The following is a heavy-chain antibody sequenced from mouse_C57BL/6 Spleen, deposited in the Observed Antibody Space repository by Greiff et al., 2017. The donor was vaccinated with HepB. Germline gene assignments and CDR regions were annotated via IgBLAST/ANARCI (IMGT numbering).Heavy chain of an antibody. J-gene: IGHJ2*01. V-gene: IGHV1-69*01. CDR3: ARSKTAQATSYFDY. CDR2: IDPSDCYT. CDR1: GYTFTSYW. D-gene: IGHD3-2*02. Sequence: QVQLQQPGAELVMPGASVKLSCKASGYTFTSYWMHWVKQRPGQGLEWIGEIDPSDCYTNYNQKFKGKSTLTVDKSSSTAYMQLSSLTSEDSAVYYCARSKTAQATSYFDYWGQGTTLTVSS.